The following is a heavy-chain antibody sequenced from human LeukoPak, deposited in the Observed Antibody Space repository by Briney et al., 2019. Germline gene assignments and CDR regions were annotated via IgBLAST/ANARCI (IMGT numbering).Heavy chain of an antibody. CDR2: IKAKTNGGTT. D-gene: IGHD3-10*01. V-gene: IGHV3-15*01. Sequence: GGSLRLSCADSGFTFSSYWMSWVRQAPGKGLEWVGRIKAKTNGGTTDYAAPVKGRFAISRDDSKTTLYLQMNSLKTDDTALYYCVTEGPTYGFHSFDTWGQGTTVTISS. CDR3: VTEGPTYGFHSFDT. CDR1: GFTFSSYW. J-gene: IGHJ3*02.